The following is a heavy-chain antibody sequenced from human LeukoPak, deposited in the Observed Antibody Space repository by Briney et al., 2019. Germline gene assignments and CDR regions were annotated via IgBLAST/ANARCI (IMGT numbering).Heavy chain of an antibody. CDR3: ARSVDTVYYYYYGMDV. J-gene: IGHJ6*02. V-gene: IGHV1-8*01. CDR2: MNPNSGNT. Sequence: ASVKVSCKASGYTFTSYDINWVRQATGQGLEWMGWMNPNSGNTGYAQKFQGRVTMTRNTSISTAYMELRSLRSDDTAVYYCARSVDTVYYYYYGMDVWGQGTTVTVSS. D-gene: IGHD5-18*01. CDR1: GYTFTSYD.